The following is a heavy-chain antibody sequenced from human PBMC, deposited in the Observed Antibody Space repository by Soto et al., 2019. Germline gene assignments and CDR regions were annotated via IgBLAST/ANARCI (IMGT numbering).Heavy chain of an antibody. V-gene: IGHV3-23*01. J-gene: IGHJ4*02. D-gene: IGHD3-22*01. CDR2: ISGSGGST. Sequence: EVQLLESGGGLVQPGGSLRLSCAASGFPFSSYAMSWVRQAPGKGLEWVSTISGSGGSTHYADSVKGRFTISRDNSKNTLYLQMDSLRAEDTAVYYCAKGAAYHYDRSGYGFYFEYWGQGTLVTVSS. CDR3: AKGAAYHYDRSGYGFYFEY. CDR1: GFPFSSYA.